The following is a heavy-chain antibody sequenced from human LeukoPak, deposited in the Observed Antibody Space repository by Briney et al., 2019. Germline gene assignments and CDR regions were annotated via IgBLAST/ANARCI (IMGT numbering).Heavy chain of an antibody. J-gene: IGHJ3*02. CDR2: LSKSGNT. V-gene: IGHV4-59*01. Sequence: SETLSLTCTVSGCSISSYYWRWIRLPPGKGLEWIGYLSKSGNTNYSPPLKSRVTIFGDTSKNQFFLKLSSVTAADTAVYYCARARYVNSFYAFDIWGQGTLVTVSS. CDR3: ARARYVNSFYAFDI. CDR1: GCSISSYY. D-gene: IGHD3-9*01.